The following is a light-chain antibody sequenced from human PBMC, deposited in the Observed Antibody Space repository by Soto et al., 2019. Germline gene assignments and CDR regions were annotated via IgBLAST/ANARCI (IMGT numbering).Light chain of an antibody. CDR1: QSVSSSY. V-gene: IGKV3-20*01. CDR2: GAS. Sequence: EIVLTQSPGTLSLSPGERATLSCRASQSVSSSYLAWYQQKPGQSPRLLIYGASSRATGIPDRFSGSGSGPDFTVTISRLEPEDFPVYYCQQYGSSPHTFGQGTKLEIK. CDR3: QQYGSSPHT. J-gene: IGKJ2*01.